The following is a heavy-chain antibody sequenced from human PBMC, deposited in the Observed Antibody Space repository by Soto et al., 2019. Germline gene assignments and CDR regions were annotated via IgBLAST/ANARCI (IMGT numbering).Heavy chain of an antibody. CDR1: GASISGFY. CDR2: IYAPGTT. Sequence: QVQLQESGPGLVKPSETLSLTCTVSGASISGFYWSWIRKSAGKGLEWIGRIYAPGTTDYNPSLKSRFMMSVATSKKQFSLKLRSVTAADTAVYYCVRNGTKTLRAWFDPWGQGISVTVSS. V-gene: IGHV4-4*07. J-gene: IGHJ5*02. CDR3: VRNGTKTLRAWFDP. D-gene: IGHD1-1*01.